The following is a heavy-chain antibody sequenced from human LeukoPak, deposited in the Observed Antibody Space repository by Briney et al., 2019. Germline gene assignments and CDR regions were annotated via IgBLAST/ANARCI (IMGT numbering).Heavy chain of an antibody. Sequence: GGSLRLSCAASGFTFSSYSMNWVRQAPGKGLEWVSSISSSSSYIYYADSVKGRFTISRDNAKNSLYLQMNSLRAEDTAVYYCARGGEAAAGTDAFDIWGQGTMVTVSS. D-gene: IGHD6-13*01. CDR3: ARGGEAAAGTDAFDI. CDR1: GFTFSSYS. CDR2: ISSSSSYI. J-gene: IGHJ3*02. V-gene: IGHV3-21*01.